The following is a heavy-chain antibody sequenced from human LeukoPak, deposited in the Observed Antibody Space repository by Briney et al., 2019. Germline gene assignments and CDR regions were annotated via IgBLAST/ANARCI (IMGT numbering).Heavy chain of an antibody. CDR3: ARHDHYDTGPGVY. CDR2: IYPGDSDT. Sequence: GESLKISCKGSGYRFTSYWIGWVRPMPGKGLEWMGIIYPGDSDTRYSPSFQGQVTISADKSISTAYLQWSSLKASDTAMYYCARHDHYDTGPGVYWGQGTLVTVSS. D-gene: IGHD3-9*01. CDR1: GYRFTSYW. J-gene: IGHJ4*02. V-gene: IGHV5-51*01.